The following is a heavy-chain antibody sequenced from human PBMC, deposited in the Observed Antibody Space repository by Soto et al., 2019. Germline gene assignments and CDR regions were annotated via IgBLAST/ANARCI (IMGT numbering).Heavy chain of an antibody. CDR1: GFSLTTSGVG. V-gene: IGHV2-5*02. Sequence: QITLNESGPTQVKPRQTLTLTCTFSGFSLTTSGVGVGWIRQSPGKAPERLALIYWDDDKRYSPSLKSRLTINKDTSKHQVVLTMADLDPADTATYYCAHRVLRTVFGLVTTTAIYFDFWGQGTPVAFS. CDR2: IYWDDDK. J-gene: IGHJ4*02. D-gene: IGHD3-3*01. CDR3: AHRVLRTVFGLVTTTAIYFDF.